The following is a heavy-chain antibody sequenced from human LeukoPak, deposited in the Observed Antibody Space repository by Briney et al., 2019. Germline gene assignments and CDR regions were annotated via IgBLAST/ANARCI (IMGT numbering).Heavy chain of an antibody. D-gene: IGHD3-10*01. CDR2: INSDGGGA. Sequence: AGGSLRLSCAASGITFGNNWMHWVRQGPGKGLVWISRINSDGGGAIYADSVKGRFTVSRDNAKNTLYLQMNSLRAEDTAVYYCARGGRFGRGDYWGQGTLVTVSS. J-gene: IGHJ4*02. CDR1: GITFGNNW. CDR3: ARGGRFGRGDY. V-gene: IGHV3-74*01.